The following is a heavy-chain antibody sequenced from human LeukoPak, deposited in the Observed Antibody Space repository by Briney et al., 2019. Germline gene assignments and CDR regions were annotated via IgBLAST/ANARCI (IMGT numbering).Heavy chain of an antibody. V-gene: IGHV3-7*01. Sequence: PGGSLRLSCVASGFTFSSYWMNWVRQAPGKGLEWAANIKEDGSARYYADSVRGRFTISRDNAKNSLYPQITSLGVEDTAVYYCARVATWSAGAFWGQGTLVTVSS. CDR1: GFTFSSYW. CDR2: IKEDGSAR. J-gene: IGHJ4*02. D-gene: IGHD6-25*01. CDR3: ARVATWSAGAF.